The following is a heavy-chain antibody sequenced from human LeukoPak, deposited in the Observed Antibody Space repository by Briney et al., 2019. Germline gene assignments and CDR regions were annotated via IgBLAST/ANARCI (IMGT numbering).Heavy chain of an antibody. CDR2: INPNSGGT. J-gene: IGHJ4*02. V-gene: IGHV1-2*06. CDR1: GYTFTGYY. D-gene: IGHD1-26*01. CDR3: ARVIYRYSIVGLDY. Sequence: ASVKVSCKASGYTFTGYYMHWVRQAPGQGLEWMGRINPNSGGTNYAQKFQGRVTMTRDTSISTAYMELSRLRSDDTAVYYCARVIYRYSIVGLDYRGQGTLVTVSS.